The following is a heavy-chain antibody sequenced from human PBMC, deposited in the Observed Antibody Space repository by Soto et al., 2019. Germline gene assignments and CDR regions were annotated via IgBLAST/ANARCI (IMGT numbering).Heavy chain of an antibody. V-gene: IGHV4-31*03. CDR2: IYYSGST. Sequence: QVQLQESGPGLVKPSQTLSLTCTVSGGSISSGGYYWSWIRQHPGKGLEWIGYIYYSGSTYYNPSLKSRVTISVDTSKNQFSLKLSSVTATDTAVYYCARVSSFWSGPQVNYYYYGMDVWGQGTTVTVSS. D-gene: IGHD3-3*01. CDR1: GGSISSGGYY. J-gene: IGHJ6*02. CDR3: ARVSSFWSGPQVNYYYYGMDV.